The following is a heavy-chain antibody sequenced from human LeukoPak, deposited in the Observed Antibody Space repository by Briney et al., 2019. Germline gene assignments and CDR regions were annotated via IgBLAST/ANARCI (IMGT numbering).Heavy chain of an antibody. CDR3: ARLGGSSGFFGAFDI. Sequence: SKTLSLTCTVSGGSISSYYWSWIRQPPGKGLEWIGYIYYSGSTNYNPSLKSRVPISVDTSKNPFSLKLSSVTAADTAVYYCARLGGSSGFFGAFDIWGQGTMVTVSS. CDR2: IYYSGST. J-gene: IGHJ3*02. V-gene: IGHV4-59*01. D-gene: IGHD6-6*01. CDR1: GGSISSYY.